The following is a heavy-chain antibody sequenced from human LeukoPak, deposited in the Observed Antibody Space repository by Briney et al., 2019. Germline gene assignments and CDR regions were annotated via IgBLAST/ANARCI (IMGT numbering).Heavy chain of an antibody. V-gene: IGHV3-30-3*01. Sequence: GGSLRLSCAASGFTFSDYYMSWIRQAPGKGLEWVAIISYDGSNKYYADSVKGRFTISRDNSKNTLYLQMNSLRAEDTAVYYCARGTVTHTIDYWGQGTLVTVSS. D-gene: IGHD4-11*01. J-gene: IGHJ4*02. CDR2: ISYDGSNK. CDR3: ARGTVTHTIDY. CDR1: GFTFSDYY.